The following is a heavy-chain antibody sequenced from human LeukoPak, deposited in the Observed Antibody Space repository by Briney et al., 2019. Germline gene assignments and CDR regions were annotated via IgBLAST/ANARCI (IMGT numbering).Heavy chain of an antibody. D-gene: IGHD4/OR15-4a*01. V-gene: IGHV4-59*11. J-gene: IGHJ4*02. CDR2: IYYGGST. CDR3: ARDDYPAV. CDR1: GGSISSHY. Sequence: MPSETLSLTCSVSGGSISSHYWSWIRQPPGKGLEWIGYIYYGGSTNYNPSLKSRVTISVDTSKNQFSLKLSSVTAADTAVYYCARDDYPAVWGQGTLVTVSS.